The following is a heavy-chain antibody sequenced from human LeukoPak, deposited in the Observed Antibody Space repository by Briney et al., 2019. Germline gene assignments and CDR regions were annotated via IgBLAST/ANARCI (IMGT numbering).Heavy chain of an antibody. CDR2: ISGSGGST. D-gene: IGHD3-22*01. Sequence: GSLRLSCAASGFTFSSYAMSWVRQAPGKGLEWVSAISGSGGSTYYADSVKGRFTIFRDNSKNTLYLQMNSLRAEDTAVYYCAKDGRLITMIVVVLGDYFDYWGQGTLVTVSS. J-gene: IGHJ4*02. CDR3: AKDGRLITMIVVVLGDYFDY. CDR1: GFTFSSYA. V-gene: IGHV3-23*01.